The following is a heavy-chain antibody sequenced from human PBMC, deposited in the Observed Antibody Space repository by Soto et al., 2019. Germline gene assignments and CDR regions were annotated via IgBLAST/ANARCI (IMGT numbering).Heavy chain of an antibody. CDR1: GGSISSGDYY. V-gene: IGHV4-31*03. J-gene: IGHJ5*02. CDR3: ARARRYTSSWFWFDP. D-gene: IGHD6-13*01. Sequence: SENLSLTCTVSGGSISSGDYYWSWIRQHPGEGLEWLGYIYKTGSTDYNASLKSRVTMSVDATKNQFSLKVTSVTAADTAVYYCARARRYTSSWFWFDPWGQGTLLTVSS. CDR2: IYKTGST.